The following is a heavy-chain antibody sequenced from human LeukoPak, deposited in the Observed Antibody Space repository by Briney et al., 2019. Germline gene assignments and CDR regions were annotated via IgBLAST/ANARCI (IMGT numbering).Heavy chain of an antibody. Sequence: ASVKESCQTSGYTFTSYDINWVRQATGRGLAWMGWMNPNSGNTGYAQKFKGRVTMTRNTSISTAYMELSSLRSEDTPVYYGARGSLRGVIRVDYFDYWGQGTLVTVSS. CDR2: MNPNSGNT. CDR1: GYTFTSYD. V-gene: IGHV1-8*01. CDR3: ARGSLRGVIRVDYFDY. D-gene: IGHD3-10*01. J-gene: IGHJ4*02.